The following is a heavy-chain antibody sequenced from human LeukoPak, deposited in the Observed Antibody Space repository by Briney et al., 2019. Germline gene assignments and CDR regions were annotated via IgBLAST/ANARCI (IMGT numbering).Heavy chain of an antibody. CDR3: TPGRTV. V-gene: IGHV3-15*01. CDR2: IKSKTDGGTT. Sequence: PGGSLRLSCAASGFTFSSYWMSWVRQVPGKGLEWVGRIKSKTDGGTTAYAAPVKGRFNISRDDSKNTLFLQMNSLKTEDTAVYYCTPGRTVWGQGTTVTVSS. J-gene: IGHJ6*02. CDR1: GFTFSSYW.